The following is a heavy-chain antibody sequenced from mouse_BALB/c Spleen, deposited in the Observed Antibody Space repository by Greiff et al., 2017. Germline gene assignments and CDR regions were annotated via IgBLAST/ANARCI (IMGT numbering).Heavy chain of an antibody. J-gene: IGHJ4*01. CDR2: ISYDGSN. CDR3: ARTFGNYGAMDY. V-gene: IGHV3-6*02. D-gene: IGHD2-1*01. Sequence: EVKLMESGPGLVKPSQSLSLTCSVTGYSITSGYYWNWIRQFPGNKLEWMGYISYDGSNNYNPSLKNRISITRDTSKNQFFLKLNSVTTEDTATYYCARTFGNYGAMDYWGQGTSVTVSS. CDR1: GYSITSGYY.